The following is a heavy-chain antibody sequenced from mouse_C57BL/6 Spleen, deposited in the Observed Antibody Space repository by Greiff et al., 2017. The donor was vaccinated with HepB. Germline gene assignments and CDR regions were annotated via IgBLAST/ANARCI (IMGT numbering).Heavy chain of an antibody. CDR2: ISSGGSYT. Sequence: EVQGVESGGDLVKPGGSLKLSCAASGFTFSSYGMSWVRQTPDKRLEWVATISSGGSYTYYPDSVKGRFTISRDNAKNTLYLQMSSLKSEDTATYYCARGGGSSYVDYWGQGTTLTVSS. CDR1: GFTFSSYG. D-gene: IGHD1-1*01. J-gene: IGHJ2*01. CDR3: ARGGGSSYVDY. V-gene: IGHV5-6*01.